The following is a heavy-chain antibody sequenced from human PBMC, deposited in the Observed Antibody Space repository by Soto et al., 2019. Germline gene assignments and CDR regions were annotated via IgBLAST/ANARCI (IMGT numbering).Heavy chain of an antibody. CDR2: IYYSGST. J-gene: IGHJ4*02. Sequence: SETLSLTCTVSGGSISSGDYYWSWIRQPPGKGLEWIGYIYYSGSTYYNPSLKSRVNISVDTSKNQFSLKLSSVTAADTAVYYCARGRITMVRGVPYDFDYWGQGTLVTVSS. V-gene: IGHV4-30-4*01. CDR3: ARGRITMVRGVPYDFDY. D-gene: IGHD3-10*01. CDR1: GGSISSGDYY.